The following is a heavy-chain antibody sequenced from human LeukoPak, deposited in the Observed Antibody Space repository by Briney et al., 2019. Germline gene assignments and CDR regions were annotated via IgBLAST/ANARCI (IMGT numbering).Heavy chain of an antibody. CDR1: GFTFSSYA. CDR2: ISGSGGST. Sequence: GGSLRLSCAASGFTFSSYAMSWVRQAPGKGLEWVSAISGSGGSTYYADSVKGRFTISRDNSKNTLYLQMNSLRAEDTAVYYCAKGGGSYLNYYYYYMDIWGIGTTVTVSS. D-gene: IGHD1-26*01. V-gene: IGHV3-23*01. CDR3: AKGGGSYLNYYYYYMDI. J-gene: IGHJ6*03.